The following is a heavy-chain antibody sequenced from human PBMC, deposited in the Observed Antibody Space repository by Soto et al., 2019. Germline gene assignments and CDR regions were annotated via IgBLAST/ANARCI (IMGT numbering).Heavy chain of an antibody. CDR2: ISYDGSNK. CDR3: AKDGIGIRSGYYMGYYYYYMDV. J-gene: IGHJ6*03. Sequence: ESGGGVVQPGRSLRLSCAASGFTFSSYGMHWVRQAPGKGLEWVAVISYDGSNKYYADSVKGRFTISRDNSKNTLYLQMNSLRAEDTAVYYCAKDGIGIRSGYYMGYYYYYMDVWGKGTTVTVSS. CDR1: GFTFSSYG. D-gene: IGHD3-3*01. V-gene: IGHV3-30*18.